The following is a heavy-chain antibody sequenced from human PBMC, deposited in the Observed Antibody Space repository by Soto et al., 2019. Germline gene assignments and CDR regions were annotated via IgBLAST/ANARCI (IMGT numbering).Heavy chain of an antibody. CDR2: IIPIFGTA. CDR3: ARATGCTNGVCYRNYYYGMDV. CDR1: GGTFSSYA. J-gene: IGHJ6*02. V-gene: IGHV1-69*01. Sequence: QVQLVQSGAEVKKPGSSVKVSCKASGGTFSSYAISWVRQAPGQGLEWMGGIIPIFGTANYAQKFQGRVTITADESKSTAYMELSSLRSEDTAVYYCARATGCTNGVCYRNYYYGMDVWGQGTTVTVSS. D-gene: IGHD2-8*01.